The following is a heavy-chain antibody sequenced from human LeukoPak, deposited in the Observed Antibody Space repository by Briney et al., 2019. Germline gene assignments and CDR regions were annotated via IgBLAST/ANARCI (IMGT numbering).Heavy chain of an antibody. D-gene: IGHD3-3*01. Sequence: GASVKVSCKASGYTFTSYGISWVRQAPGQGLEWMGWISAYNGNTNYAQKLQGRVTMATDTSTSTAYMELRSLRSDDTAVYYCARVRNYDFWSGFVFDPWGQGTLVTVSS. CDR1: GYTFTSYG. J-gene: IGHJ5*02. CDR2: ISAYNGNT. CDR3: ARVRNYDFWSGFVFDP. V-gene: IGHV1-18*01.